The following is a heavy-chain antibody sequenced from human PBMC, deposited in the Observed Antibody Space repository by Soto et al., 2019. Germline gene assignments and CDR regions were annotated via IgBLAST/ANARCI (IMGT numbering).Heavy chain of an antibody. CDR3: ASSSSRVYYYGMDV. J-gene: IGHJ6*02. D-gene: IGHD6-6*01. CDR2: ITPFNGNT. CDR1: GYTFTYRY. Sequence: QMQLVQSGAEVKKTGSSVKVSCKASGYTFTYRYLHWVRQAPGQALEWMGWITPFNGNTNYAQKFQDRVTITRDRSMSTAYMELSSLRSEDTAMYYCASSSSRVYYYGMDVWGQGTTFTVSS. V-gene: IGHV1-45*02.